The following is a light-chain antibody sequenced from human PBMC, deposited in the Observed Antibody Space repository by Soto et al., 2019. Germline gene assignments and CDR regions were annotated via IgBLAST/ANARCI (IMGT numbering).Light chain of an antibody. J-gene: IGKJ1*01. Sequence: DIQMTQSPSSLSASVGDRATITCRASQGISIYLAWYQQKPGKVPKLLIYAASTLQSGVPSRFSGSGSGTDFTLTISSLQPEDVSTYYCQKYNSAPWTFGQGTKVEIK. V-gene: IGKV1-27*01. CDR2: AAS. CDR3: QKYNSAPWT. CDR1: QGISIY.